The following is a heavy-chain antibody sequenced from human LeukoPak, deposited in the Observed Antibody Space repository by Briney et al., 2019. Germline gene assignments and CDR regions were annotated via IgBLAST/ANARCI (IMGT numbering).Heavy chain of an antibody. D-gene: IGHD6-13*01. CDR2: INPSGGST. CDR1: GYTFTSYY. CDR3: ARDGSSFRIYYYYYMDV. J-gene: IGHJ6*03. Sequence: ASVKVSCKASGYTFTSYYMHWVRQAPGQGLEWMGIINPSGGSTSYAQKFQGRVTMTRDTSTSTVYMELSSLRSEDTAVYYCARDGSSFRIYYYYYMDVWGKGTTVTVSS. V-gene: IGHV1-46*01.